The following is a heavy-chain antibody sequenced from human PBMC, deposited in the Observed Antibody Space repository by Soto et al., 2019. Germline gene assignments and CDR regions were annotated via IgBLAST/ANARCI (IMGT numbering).Heavy chain of an antibody. D-gene: IGHD3-22*01. CDR3: VRTTYFSDSSVYTRFFDY. V-gene: IGHV3-15*01. J-gene: IGHJ4*02. Sequence: GGSLRLSCAVSGFTFSNAWMSWVRQAPGKGLEWVGRIKSKIDGGTTDYAAPVKGRFTISRDDSKNSVYLQMNSLKTEDTAIYYCVRTTYFSDSSVYTRFFDYWGQGTLVTVS. CDR1: GFTFSNAW. CDR2: IKSKIDGGTT.